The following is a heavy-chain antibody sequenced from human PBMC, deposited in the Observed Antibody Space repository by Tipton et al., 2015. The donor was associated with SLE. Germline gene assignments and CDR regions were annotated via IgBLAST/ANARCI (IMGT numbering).Heavy chain of an antibody. CDR2: ISSSGSTI. J-gene: IGHJ3*02. CDR1: GFTFSSYE. V-gene: IGHV3-48*03. CDR3: AKDSGYCSSTSCYTDAFDI. D-gene: IGHD2-2*01. Sequence: SLRLSCAASGFTFSSYEMNWVRQAPGKGLEWVSYISSSGSTIYYADSVKGRFTISRDNAKNSLYLQMNSLRAEDTALYYCAKDSGYCSSTSCYTDAFDIWGQGTMVTVSS.